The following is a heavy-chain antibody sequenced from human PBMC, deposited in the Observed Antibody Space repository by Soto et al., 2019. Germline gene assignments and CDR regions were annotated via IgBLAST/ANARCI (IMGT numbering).Heavy chain of an antibody. J-gene: IGHJ6*02. CDR1: GDTFSSYA. CDR3: ATHPMATITYYSGMDV. CDR2: IIPIFDTA. D-gene: IGHD5-12*01. Sequence: QVQLVQSGAEVKKPGSSVRVSCKASGDTFSSYAISWVRQAPGQGLEWMGGIIPIFDTADYAQKFQGRVTITADESTSTAYMELSSLRSEDTAVYYCATHPMATITYYSGMDVWGQGTTVTVSS. V-gene: IGHV1-69*12.